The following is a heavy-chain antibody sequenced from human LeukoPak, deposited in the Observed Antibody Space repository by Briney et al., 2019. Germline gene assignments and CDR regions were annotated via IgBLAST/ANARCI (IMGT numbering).Heavy chain of an antibody. V-gene: IGHV3-20*04. J-gene: IGHJ4*02. CDR2: LNWNGAST. CDR3: ARGIRGGNPGDYFDY. D-gene: IGHD1-14*01. CDR1: GFTFDDYG. Sequence: GGSLRLSCAASGFTFDDYGLSWVRQVPGKGLEWVSGLNWNGASTGYADSVKGRFTISRDNAKNSLYLQMNSLRAEDTAVYYCARGIRGGNPGDYFDYWGQGTLVTVSS.